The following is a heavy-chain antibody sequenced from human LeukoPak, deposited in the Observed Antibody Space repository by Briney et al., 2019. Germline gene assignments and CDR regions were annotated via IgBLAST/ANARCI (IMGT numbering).Heavy chain of an antibody. V-gene: IGHV4-39*01. CDR1: GGSVSSSSYY. D-gene: IGHD3-10*01. CDR3: ARQPESGLVDY. Sequence: PSETLSLTCTVSGGSVSSSSYYWGWIRQPPGKGLEWIGSIYYSGSTYYNPSLKSRVTISVDTSKNQFSLKLSSVTAADTAAYYCARQPESGLVDYWGQGTLVTVSS. J-gene: IGHJ4*02. CDR2: IYYSGST.